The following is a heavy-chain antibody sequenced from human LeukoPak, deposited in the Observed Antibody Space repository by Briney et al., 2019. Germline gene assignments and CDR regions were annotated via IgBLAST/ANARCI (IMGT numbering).Heavy chain of an antibody. CDR1: GFTFGDYA. J-gene: IGHJ4*02. CDR2: IRSIPYGGTT. V-gene: IGHV3-49*01. CDR3: TRVQNRYPDY. Sequence: PGGSQRLSCTTSGFTFGDYAVSWFRQAPGRGLEWVGFIRSIPYGGTTDYAASVKGRFTISRDGDKSIAYLQMDSLKTEDTAVYYCTRVQNRYPDYWGQGTLVTVSS. D-gene: IGHD1/OR15-1a*01.